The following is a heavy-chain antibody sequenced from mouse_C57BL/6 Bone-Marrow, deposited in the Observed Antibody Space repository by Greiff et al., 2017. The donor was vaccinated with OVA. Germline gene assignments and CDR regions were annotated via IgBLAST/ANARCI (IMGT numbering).Heavy chain of an antibody. CDR2: ISCGGDYT. CDR1: GYTFSSYA. V-gene: IGHV5-9-1*02. CDR3: TRLLDAVDN. D-gene: IGHD2-1*01. Sequence: EVKLMESGAGLVKPGGSLKLSCAASGYTFSSYAMYWVRQTPEKRLEWVAYISCGGDYTDYADTVKGRITITRDNARNTLYLQMSSLKSEDTARYYCTRLLDAVDNWCQGTSVTVSS. J-gene: IGHJ4*01.